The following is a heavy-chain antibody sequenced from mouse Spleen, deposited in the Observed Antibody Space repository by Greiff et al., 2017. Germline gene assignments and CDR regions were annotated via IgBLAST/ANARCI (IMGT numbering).Heavy chain of an antibody. D-gene: IGHD2-4*01. CDR3: ARPLHYDNGTWFAY. CDR1: GFTFSSYA. V-gene: IGHV5-9-1*01. J-gene: IGHJ3*01. Sequence: EVMLVESGGGLVKPGGSLKLSCAASGFTFSSYAMSWVRQTPEKRLEWVATISSGGSYTYYPDSVKGRFTISRDNAKNTLYLQMSSLRSEDTAMYYCARPLHYDNGTWFAYWGQGTLVTVSA. CDR2: ISSGGSYT.